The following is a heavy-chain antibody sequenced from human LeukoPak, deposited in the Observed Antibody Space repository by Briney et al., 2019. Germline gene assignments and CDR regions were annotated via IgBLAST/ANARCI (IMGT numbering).Heavy chain of an antibody. V-gene: IGHV3-15*01. Sequence: GGSLTLSCAASGLTFSNAWMSWVRHAPGKGREWVGRIKSKTDGGTTDYAAPVKGRFTISRDDSKNTLYLQMNSLKTEDTAVYYCTTDLYYDSSGYYYGGFNAFDIWGQGTMVTVSS. CDR2: IKSKTDGGTT. D-gene: IGHD3-22*01. CDR3: TTDLYYDSSGYYYGGFNAFDI. CDR1: GLTFSNAW. J-gene: IGHJ3*02.